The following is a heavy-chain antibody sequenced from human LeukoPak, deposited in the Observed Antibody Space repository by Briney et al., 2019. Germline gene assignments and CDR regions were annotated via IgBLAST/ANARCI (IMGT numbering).Heavy chain of an antibody. D-gene: IGHD4/OR15-4a*01. CDR2: INPNSGGT. CDR3: ARLASLSTIAHRGRTWVDP. V-gene: IGHV1-2*02. J-gene: IGHJ5*02. Sequence: ASVKVSCKASGYTFTGYYMHWVRQAPGQGLEWMGWINPNSGGTNYAQNFQGRVTMTRDTSITTAYMELSRLRSDDTAVYYCARLASLSTIAHRGRTWVDPWGQGTLVTVSS. CDR1: GYTFTGYY.